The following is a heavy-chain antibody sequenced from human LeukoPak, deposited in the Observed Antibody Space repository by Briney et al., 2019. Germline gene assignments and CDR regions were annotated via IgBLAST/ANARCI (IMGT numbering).Heavy chain of an antibody. J-gene: IGHJ5*02. CDR3: ATVLMVYATGFDP. CDR2: INPNSGGT. CDR1: GYTFTGYY. Sequence: ASVKVSCKASGYTFTGYYMHWVRQAPGQGLEWMGWINPNSGGTNYAQKFQGRVTMTEDTSTDTAYMELSSLRSGDTAVYYCATVLMVYATGFDPWGQGTLVTVSS. D-gene: IGHD2-8*01. V-gene: IGHV1-2*02.